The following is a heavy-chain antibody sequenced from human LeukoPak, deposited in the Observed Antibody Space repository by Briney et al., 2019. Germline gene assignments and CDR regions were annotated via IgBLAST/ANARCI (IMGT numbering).Heavy chain of an antibody. CDR1: GYTFTGYY. Sequence: ASVKVSCKASGYTFTGYYMHWVRQAPGQGLEWMGWINPNSGGTNCAQKFQGRVTMTRDTSVSTAYMELSRLRSDDTAVYYCARGAPIEYSSFNWFDPWGQGTLVTVSS. D-gene: IGHD6-6*01. CDR2: INPNSGGT. J-gene: IGHJ5*02. CDR3: ARGAPIEYSSFNWFDP. V-gene: IGHV1-2*02.